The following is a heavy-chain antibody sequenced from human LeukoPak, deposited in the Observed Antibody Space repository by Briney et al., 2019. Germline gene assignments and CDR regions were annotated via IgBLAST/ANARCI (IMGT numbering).Heavy chain of an antibody. CDR2: IIPIFGTA. Sequence: SVKVSCRASGGTFSSYAISWVRQAPGEGLEWMGGIIPIFGTANYAQKFQGRVTITADKSTSTAYMELSSLRSEDTAVYYCASAVPAATWFDPWGQGTLVTVSS. V-gene: IGHV1-69*06. CDR1: GGTFSSYA. D-gene: IGHD2-2*01. CDR3: ASAVPAATWFDP. J-gene: IGHJ5*02.